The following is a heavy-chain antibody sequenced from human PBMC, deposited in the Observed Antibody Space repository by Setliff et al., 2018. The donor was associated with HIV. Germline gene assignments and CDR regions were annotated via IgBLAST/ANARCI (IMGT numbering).Heavy chain of an antibody. J-gene: IGHJ4*02. CDR3: ARQAWHSGRNGYFVDY. Sequence: SETLSLTCSVSGYSITNGYYWGWFRQSPGKGLEWIATIYQTGSIYYNPSLQNRVTLLLDMSKNQFSLKLSSVTAADTAVYYCARQAWHSGRNGYFVDYWGQGTLVTVSS. CDR2: IYQTGSI. CDR1: GYSITNGYY. V-gene: IGHV4-38-2*02. D-gene: IGHD2-15*01.